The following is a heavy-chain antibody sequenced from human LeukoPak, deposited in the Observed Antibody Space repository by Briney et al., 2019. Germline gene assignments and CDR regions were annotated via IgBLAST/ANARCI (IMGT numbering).Heavy chain of an antibody. CDR1: GFTFSSYA. Sequence: GGSLRLSCAASGFTFSSYAMSRVRQAPGKGLEWVSAISGSGGSTYYADSVKGRFTISRDNSKNTLYLQMNSLRAEDTAVYYCAKGTLNWNKYYFDYWGQGTLVTVSS. V-gene: IGHV3-23*01. CDR3: AKGTLNWNKYYFDY. J-gene: IGHJ4*02. CDR2: ISGSGGST. D-gene: IGHD1/OR15-1a*01.